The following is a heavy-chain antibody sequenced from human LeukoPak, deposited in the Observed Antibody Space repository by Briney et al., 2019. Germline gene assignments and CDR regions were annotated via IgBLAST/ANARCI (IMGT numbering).Heavy chain of an antibody. CDR1: GFTFSSYS. V-gene: IGHV3-48*01. Sequence: GGSLRLSCAASGFTFSSYSMNWVRQAPGKGLEWVSYISRSSSSIYYADSVKCRFTISRDNAKNSLYLQMNSLRAEDTAVYYCARGLLSSSSVDYWGQGTLVTVSS. CDR2: ISRSSSSI. J-gene: IGHJ4*02. CDR3: ARGLLSSSSVDY. D-gene: IGHD6-6*01.